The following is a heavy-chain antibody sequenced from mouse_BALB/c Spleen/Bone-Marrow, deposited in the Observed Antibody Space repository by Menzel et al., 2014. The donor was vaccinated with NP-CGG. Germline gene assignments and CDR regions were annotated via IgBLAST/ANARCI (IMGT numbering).Heavy chain of an antibody. CDR2: ISSGGSYT. V-gene: IGHV5-9-4*01. CDR1: GFTFGSYA. CDR3: ARDHYGYYTMDY. D-gene: IGHD1-2*01. J-gene: IGHJ4*01. Sequence: EVKLMESGGGLVKPGGSLKLSCAASGFTFGSYAMSWVRQSPEKRLEWVAEISSGGSYTYYPDTVTGRFTISRDNAKNTLYLEMSSLRSEDTAMYYCARDHYGYYTMDYWGQGTSVTVSS.